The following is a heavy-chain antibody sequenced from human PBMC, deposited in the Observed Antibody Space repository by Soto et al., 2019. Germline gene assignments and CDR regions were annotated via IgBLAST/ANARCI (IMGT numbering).Heavy chain of an antibody. CDR2: IYYVGST. V-gene: IGHV4-39*01. Sequence: LQLQESGPGLVKPSETLSLTCTFSNGSISSRYYWGWLRQTPGKGLEWIAGIYYVGSTYYSPSLESRVTISVDTSINQFSLRLNSVTVADTAVYYCARTAVATHWYFDLGGRGTLFT. CDR3: ARTAVATHWYFDL. CDR1: NGSISSRYY. D-gene: IGHD6-19*01. J-gene: IGHJ2*01.